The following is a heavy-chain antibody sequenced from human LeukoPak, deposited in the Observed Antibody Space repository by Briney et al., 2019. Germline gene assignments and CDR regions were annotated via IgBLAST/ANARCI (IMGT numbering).Heavy chain of an antibody. CDR2: INHRGST. V-gene: IGHV4-34*01. Sequence: PSETLSLTCAVYGASFSGYYWSWIRQPPGKGLEWIGEINHRGSTNNNPSLKSRVTISVDTSKNQFSLKLSSVTAADTAVYYCARGLIQLWPLDYWGQGTLVTVSS. CDR1: GASFSGYY. D-gene: IGHD5-18*01. J-gene: IGHJ4*02. CDR3: ARGLIQLWPLDY.